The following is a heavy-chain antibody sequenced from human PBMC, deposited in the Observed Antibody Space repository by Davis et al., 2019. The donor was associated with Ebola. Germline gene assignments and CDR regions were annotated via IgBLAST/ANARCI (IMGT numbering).Heavy chain of an antibody. CDR2: INPSGGST. CDR3: ARDRGTGSYYAFDP. V-gene: IGHV1-46*01. J-gene: IGHJ5*02. D-gene: IGHD1-26*01. CDR1: GYTLTELS. Sequence: ASVKVSCKVSGYTLTELSMHWVRQAPGQGLEWMGIINPSGGSTSYAQKFQGRVTMTRDTSASTAYMELSSLRSEDTAVYYCARDRGTGSYYAFDPWGQGTLVTVSS.